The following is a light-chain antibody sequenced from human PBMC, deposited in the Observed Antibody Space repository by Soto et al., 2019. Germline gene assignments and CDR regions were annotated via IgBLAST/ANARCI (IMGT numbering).Light chain of an antibody. CDR1: SGHSSYA. V-gene: IGLV4-69*02. CDR2: VNSDGRH. Sequence: QPVLTQSPSASASLGASVKLTCTLSSGHSSYAIAWHQQQPEKGPRYLMKVNSDGRHSKGDGIPDRFSGSSSGAERYLTISSLQSEDEADYYCQTWGTGILVFGGGTKLPV. CDR3: QTWGTGILV. J-gene: IGLJ3*02.